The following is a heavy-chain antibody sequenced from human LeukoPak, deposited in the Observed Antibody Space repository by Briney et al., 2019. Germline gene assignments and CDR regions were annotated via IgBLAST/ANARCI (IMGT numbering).Heavy chain of an antibody. J-gene: IGHJ6*03. V-gene: IGHV3-74*01. Sequence: GGSLRLSCAASGFTFSRYWMHWVRQAPGKGLVWVARINSDGSSPSYADSVKGRFTISRDNAKKSLYLQMNSLRAEDTAVYYCAGGQAYYFYYYMDVWGKGTTVTVSS. CDR2: INSDGSSP. D-gene: IGHD2-15*01. CDR1: GFTFSRYW. CDR3: AGGQAYYFYYYMDV.